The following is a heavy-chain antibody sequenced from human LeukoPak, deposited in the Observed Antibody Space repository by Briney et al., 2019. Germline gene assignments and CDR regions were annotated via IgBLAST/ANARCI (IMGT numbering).Heavy chain of an antibody. D-gene: IGHD4-23*01. J-gene: IGHJ2*01. Sequence: GGSLRLSCAASGFTFSRYAMSWVRQAPGKGLDWVSAISGSGGSTYYADSVKGRFTISRDNSKDTLYLQMNSLRAEDTAVYSYSNDHWSGGNSNWHFDLWGRGTLATVSS. V-gene: IGHV3-23*01. CDR1: GFTFSRYA. CDR2: ISGSGGST. CDR3: SNDHWSGGNSNWHFDL.